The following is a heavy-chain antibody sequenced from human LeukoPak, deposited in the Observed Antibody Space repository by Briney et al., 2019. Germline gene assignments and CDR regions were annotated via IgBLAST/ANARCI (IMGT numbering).Heavy chain of an antibody. J-gene: IGHJ4*02. D-gene: IGHD3-10*01. V-gene: IGHV1-69*13. CDR1: GGTFSSYA. CDR3: AREPITMVRGVIIAFDY. CDR2: IIPIFGTA. Sequence: SVRVSCKASGGTFSSYAISWVRQAPGQGLEWMGGIIPIFGTANYAQKFQGRVTITADESTGTAYMGLSSLRSEDTAVYYCAREPITMVRGVIIAFDYWGQGTLVTVSS.